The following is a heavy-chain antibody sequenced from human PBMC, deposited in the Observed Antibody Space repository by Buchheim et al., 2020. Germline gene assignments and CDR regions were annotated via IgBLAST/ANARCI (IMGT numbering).Heavy chain of an antibody. CDR2: IYHSGTT. CDR3: ARGDSELPFDY. J-gene: IGHJ4*02. V-gene: IGHV4-30-2*01. D-gene: IGHD1-26*01. CDR1: GDSIHSGGYS. Sequence: HLHLQESGSGLVNPSQTLSLTCAVSGDSIHSGGYSWSWIRQPPGKGLEWIGYIYHSGTTHYNPSLKSRVTMSVDRSKNQVSLKLSSVTAADTAVYYCARGDSELPFDYWGQGTL.